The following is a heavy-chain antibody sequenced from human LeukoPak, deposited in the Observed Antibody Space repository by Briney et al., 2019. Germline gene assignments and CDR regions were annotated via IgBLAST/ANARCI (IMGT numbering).Heavy chain of an antibody. V-gene: IGHV6-1*01. CDR1: GDSVSSNSAA. J-gene: IGHJ6*03. CDR2: TYYRSKWYN. D-gene: IGHD2-21*02. CDR3: AREVTVTVYQVPYYYYMDV. Sequence: SQTLSLTCALSGDSVSSNSAAWNWIRQSPSRGLEWLGRTYYRSKWYNDYAISVKSRLIINPDTAKNQFSLQLNSVTPEDTAVYYCAREVTVTVYQVPYYYYMDVWGKGTTVTVSS.